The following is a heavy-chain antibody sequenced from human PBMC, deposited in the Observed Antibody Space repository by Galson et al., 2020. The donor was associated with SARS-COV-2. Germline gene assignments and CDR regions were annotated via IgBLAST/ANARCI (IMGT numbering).Heavy chain of an antibody. D-gene: IGHD2-15*01. CDR2: INPGSGAP. CDR3: VREPYAGSCRFDY. J-gene: IGHJ4*02. CDR1: GYTFNGYI. V-gene: IGHV1-2*02. Sequence: ASVKVSCKAAGYTFNGYIIHWVRQAPGQGLEWMGWINPGSGAPHYAQKFQGRVTLTTDTSISTASLDLDSLRSDDTAVYFCVREPYAGSCRFDYWGQGTLVTVSS.